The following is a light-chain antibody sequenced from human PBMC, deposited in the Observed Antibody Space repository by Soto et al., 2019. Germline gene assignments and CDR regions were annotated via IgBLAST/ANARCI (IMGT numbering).Light chain of an antibody. Sequence: EIVLTQSPGTLSLSPGEGATLSCRASQSVSSSYLAWYQQKRGQAPRLLSYGASSRATGIPDRFSGSGSGTDFTLTISRLEPEDFAVYFCQQYGSPPQTFGQGTKVEIK. CDR1: QSVSSSY. J-gene: IGKJ1*01. CDR3: QQYGSPPQT. V-gene: IGKV3-20*01. CDR2: GAS.